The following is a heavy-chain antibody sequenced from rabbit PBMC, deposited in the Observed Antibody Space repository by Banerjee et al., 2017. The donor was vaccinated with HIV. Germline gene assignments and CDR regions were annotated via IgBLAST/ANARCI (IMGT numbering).Heavy chain of an antibody. CDR2: IYTSTTST. CDR3: ARDVTSAGYAGYGYVLDL. Sequence: QEQLEESGGDLVKPGASLTLTCTASGFSFSSTYYMCWVRQAPGKGLELIACIYTSTTSTAYASWAKGRITISKTSSTTVTLQMTSLTAADTATYFCARDVTSAGYAGYGYVLDLWGPGTLVTV. D-gene: IGHD6-1*01. CDR1: GFSFSSTYY. J-gene: IGHJ4*01. V-gene: IGHV1S45*01.